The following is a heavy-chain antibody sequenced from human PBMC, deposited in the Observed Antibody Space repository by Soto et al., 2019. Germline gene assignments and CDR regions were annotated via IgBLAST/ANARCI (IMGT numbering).Heavy chain of an antibody. Sequence: VASVKVSCKASGYTFTSYGISWVRQAPGQGLEWMGWISAYNGNTNYAQKLQGRVTMTTDTSTSTAYMELRSLRSDDTAVYYCARVIIAVAGTGYYYYGMDVWGQGTTVTVSS. CDR2: ISAYNGNT. D-gene: IGHD6-19*01. J-gene: IGHJ6*02. CDR3: ARVIIAVAGTGYYYYGMDV. CDR1: GYTFTSYG. V-gene: IGHV1-18*01.